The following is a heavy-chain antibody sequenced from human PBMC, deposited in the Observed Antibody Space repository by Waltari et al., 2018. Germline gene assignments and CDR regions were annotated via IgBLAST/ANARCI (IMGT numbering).Heavy chain of an antibody. Sequence: QVQLQESGPGLVKPSQTLSLTCTVSGGSISSGGYYWSWIRQHPGKGLEWIGYIYYSGSTYYNPSLKSRVTMSVDTSKNQFSRKLSSVTAADTAVYYCARDRPQYGDYTFDYWGQGTLVTVSS. CDR3: ARDRPQYGDYTFDY. J-gene: IGHJ4*02. CDR2: IYYSGST. V-gene: IGHV4-31*03. CDR1: GGSISSGGYY. D-gene: IGHD4-17*01.